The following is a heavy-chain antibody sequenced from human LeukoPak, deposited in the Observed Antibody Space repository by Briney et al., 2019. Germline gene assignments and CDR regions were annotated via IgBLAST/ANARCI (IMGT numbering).Heavy chain of an antibody. D-gene: IGHD3-10*01. CDR2: INSDATST. CDR1: GFMLSSTW. J-gene: IGHJ4*02. V-gene: IGHV3-74*01. CDR3: ARVRYGSGNYYKGYFDY. Sequence: GGSLRLSCAASGFMLSSTWMHWVRQAPGKGLVWVSRINSDATSTSYADSVRGRFTISRDNAKNSLYLQMNSLRAEDTAVYYCARVRYGSGNYYKGYFDYWGQGTLVTVSS.